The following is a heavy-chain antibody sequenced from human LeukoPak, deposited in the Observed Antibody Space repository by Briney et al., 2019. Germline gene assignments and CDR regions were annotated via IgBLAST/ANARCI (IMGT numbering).Heavy chain of an antibody. J-gene: IGHJ5*02. CDR1: GGSISDYY. Sequence: SETLSLTCTVSGGSISDYYWIWIRQPPGKGLEWVGHISNKGKTNYSPSLNSRVTISVDKSRNQFSLNLSSVTAADTAIYYCAREYYSLSGRNWFDPWGQGTLVTVSS. CDR3: AREYYSLSGRNWFDP. D-gene: IGHD3-10*01. CDR2: ISNKGKT. V-gene: IGHV4-59*01.